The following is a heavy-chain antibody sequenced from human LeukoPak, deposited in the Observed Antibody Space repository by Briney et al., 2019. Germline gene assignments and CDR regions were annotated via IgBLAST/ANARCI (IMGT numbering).Heavy chain of an antibody. CDR2: INPNSGGT. V-gene: IGHV1-2*02. J-gene: IGHJ3*02. CDR3: ARPSRSISTAGAFDI. D-gene: IGHD3-10*01. CDR1: GYTFNGYF. Sequence: ASVKVSCKASGYTFNGYFMHWVRQAPGQGLEWMGWINPNSGGTNYAQKFQGSVTMTRDTSISTVYVELSRLRSDDTAVYYCARPSRSISTAGAFDIWGQGTMVTVSS.